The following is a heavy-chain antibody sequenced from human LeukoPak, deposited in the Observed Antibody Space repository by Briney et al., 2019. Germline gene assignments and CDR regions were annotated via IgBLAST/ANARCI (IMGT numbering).Heavy chain of an antibody. J-gene: IGHJ4*02. V-gene: IGHV6-1*01. Sequence: SQTLSLTCAISGDSFSSNSAAWNWIRQSPSRGLEWLGRTYYRSKWYNDYAISVKSRISINPDTSKNQFSLQLNSVTPEGTAVYYCARDGITSGYYFLSWGQGTLVTVSS. D-gene: IGHD2/OR15-2a*01. CDR2: TYYRSKWYN. CDR1: GDSFSSNSAA. CDR3: ARDGITSGYYFLS.